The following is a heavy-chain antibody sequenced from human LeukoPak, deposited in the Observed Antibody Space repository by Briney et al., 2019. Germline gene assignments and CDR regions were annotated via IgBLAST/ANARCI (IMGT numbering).Heavy chain of an antibody. CDR2: ISDDGGDT. CDR3: ARDFGSPAVYYMYV. J-gene: IGHJ6*03. Sequence: GGSLRLSCAASGFTFSGYALHWVRQAPGKGLEWVAVISDDGGDTHNADSVKGRLTISRDNSKNTLFLQMNSLRVEDTAVYYCARDFGSPAVYYMYVCGKGTTVTVSS. V-gene: IGHV3-30*04. CDR1: GFTFSGYA. D-gene: IGHD3-10*01.